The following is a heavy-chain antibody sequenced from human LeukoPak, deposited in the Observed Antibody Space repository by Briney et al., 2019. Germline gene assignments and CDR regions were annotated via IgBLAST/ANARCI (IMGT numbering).Heavy chain of an antibody. CDR1: GFTVSSNY. D-gene: IGHD6-13*01. CDR2: IYSGGST. J-gene: IGHJ5*02. Sequence: SGGSLRLSCAASGFTVSSNYMSWVRQAPGKGLEWVSVIYSGGSTYYADSVKGRFTISRDNSKNTLYLQMNSLRAEDTAVYYCARDLFSGGWYWFDPWGQGTLVTVSS. V-gene: IGHV3-53*01. CDR3: ARDLFSGGWYWFDP.